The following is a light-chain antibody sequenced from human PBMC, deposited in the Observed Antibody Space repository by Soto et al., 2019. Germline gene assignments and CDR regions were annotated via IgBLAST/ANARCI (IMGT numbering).Light chain of an antibody. V-gene: IGKV3-20*01. J-gene: IGKJ1*01. CDR3: HQFGDSPPWT. Sequence: EIVLTQSPGTLSLSPGETATLSCRASQSVRSSSLAWYHQKPGQAPRLLIYAASSRATGIPDRVSGRGSGTDVTLTISRREPEDCAMYYCHQFGDSPPWTFGQGTKVEV. CDR2: AAS. CDR1: QSVRSSS.